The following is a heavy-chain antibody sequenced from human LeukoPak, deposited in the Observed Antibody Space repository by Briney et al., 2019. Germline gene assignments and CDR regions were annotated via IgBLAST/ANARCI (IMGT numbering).Heavy chain of an antibody. D-gene: IGHD3-10*01. CDR3: ARGRYGSGSYYNGGGESDP. CDR1: GGSISSYY. CDR2: IYTSGNT. Sequence: PSETLSLTCTVSGGSISSYYWSWIRQPAGKGLEWIGRIYTSGNTDYNPSLKSRVTMSVEASKNQFSLKLSSVTAADTAVYYCARGRYGSGSYYNGGGESDPWGQGTLVTVSS. J-gene: IGHJ5*02. V-gene: IGHV4-4*07.